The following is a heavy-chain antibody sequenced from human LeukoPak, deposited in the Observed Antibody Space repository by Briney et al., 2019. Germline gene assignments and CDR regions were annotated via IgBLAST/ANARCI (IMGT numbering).Heavy chain of an antibody. CDR2: ISYDGSNK. CDR3: ARDIAAANYYYYYGMDV. V-gene: IGHV3-30*19. CDR1: GFTFSSYG. J-gene: IGHJ6*02. Sequence: GGSLRLSCAASGFTFSSYGMHWVRQAPGKGLEWVAVISYDGSNKYYADSVKGRFTISRDNSKNTLYLQINSLRAEDTAVYYCARDIAAANYYYYYGMDVWGQGTTVTVSS. D-gene: IGHD6-13*01.